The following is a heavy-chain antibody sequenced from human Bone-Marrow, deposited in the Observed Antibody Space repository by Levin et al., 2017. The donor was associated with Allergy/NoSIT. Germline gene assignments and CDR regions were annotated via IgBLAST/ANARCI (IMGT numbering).Heavy chain of an antibody. CDR3: ARGRYSGYDSLFFFDF. CDR1: GGSISSGSYY. V-gene: IGHV4-61*02. Sequence: ASETLSLTCTVSGGSISSGSYYWSWIRQPAGKGLEWIGRIYTSGSTNYNPSLKSRVTISMDTSKNQFSLKLNSVTVADTGMYFCARGRYSGYDSLFFFDFWGQGTLVTVSS. J-gene: IGHJ4*02. D-gene: IGHD5-12*01. CDR2: IYTSGST.